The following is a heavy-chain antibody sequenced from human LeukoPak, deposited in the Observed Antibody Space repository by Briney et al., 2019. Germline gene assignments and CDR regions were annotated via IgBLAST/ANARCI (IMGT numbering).Heavy chain of an antibody. CDR1: GGTFSSYA. CDR2: IIPIFGTP. D-gene: IGHD4-17*01. V-gene: IGHV1-69*05. J-gene: IGHJ3*02. Sequence: SVKVSCKASGGTFSSYAISWVRHAPGQGLEWMGRIIPIFGTPNYAQKFQGRVTITTDESTSTAYMELSSLRSEDTAVYYCARPAEVIDGDYDAFDIWGQGTMVTVSS. CDR3: ARPAEVIDGDYDAFDI.